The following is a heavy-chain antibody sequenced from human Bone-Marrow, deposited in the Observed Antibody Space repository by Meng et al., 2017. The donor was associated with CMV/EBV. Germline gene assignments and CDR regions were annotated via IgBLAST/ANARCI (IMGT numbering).Heavy chain of an antibody. CDR3: ARDRPYSGSLDY. CDR2: ISAGSSPI. J-gene: IGHJ4*02. D-gene: IGHD1-26*01. CDR1: GFTFRFYT. V-gene: IGHV3-48*04. Sequence: GGSLRLSCVASGFTFRFYTMNWVRQAPGKGLEWLSAISAGSSPIGYADSVKGRFTISRDNAKNSLYLQMNSLRAEDTAVYYCARDRPYSGSLDYWGQGTLVTVSS.